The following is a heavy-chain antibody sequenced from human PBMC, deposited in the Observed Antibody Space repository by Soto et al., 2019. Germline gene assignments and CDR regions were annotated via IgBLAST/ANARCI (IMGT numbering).Heavy chain of an antibody. J-gene: IGHJ6*02. V-gene: IGHV3-9*01. CDR1: GFTFDDYA. Sequence: EVQLVESGGGLVQPGRSLRLSCAASGFTFDDYAMHWVRQAPGKGLEWVSGISWNSGSIGYADSVKGRFTISRDNANNPLYLQMNSLRAEDTALYYCAKDLTPSRHNSSSYYYYYGMVVWGQGTTVTVSS. CDR3: AKDLTPSRHNSSSYYYYYGMVV. D-gene: IGHD6-6*01. CDR2: ISWNSGSI.